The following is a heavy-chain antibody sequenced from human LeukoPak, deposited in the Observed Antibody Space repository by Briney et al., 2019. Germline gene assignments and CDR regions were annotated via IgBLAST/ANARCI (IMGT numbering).Heavy chain of an antibody. J-gene: IGHJ6*02. V-gene: IGHV3-30-3*01. D-gene: IGHD2-15*01. CDR2: ISYDGSNK. CDR1: GFTFSSYA. Sequence: GGSLRLSCAASGFTFSSYAIHWVRQAPGKGLEWVAVISYDGSNKYYADSVKGRFTISRDNSKNTLYLQMNSLRAEDTAVYYCARGGRYYYYGMDVWGQGTTVTVSS. CDR3: ARGGRYYYYGMDV.